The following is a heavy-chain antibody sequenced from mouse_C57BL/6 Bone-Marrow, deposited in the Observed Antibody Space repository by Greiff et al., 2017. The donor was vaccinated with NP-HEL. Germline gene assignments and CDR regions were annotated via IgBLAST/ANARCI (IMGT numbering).Heavy chain of an antibody. Sequence: VQLQQSGAELVRPGASVTLSCKASGYTFTDYEMHWVKQTPVHGLEWIGAIDPETGGTAYNQKFKGKAILTADKSSSTAYMELRSLTSEDSAVYYCTRVYYDYDFDYWGQGTTLTVSS. D-gene: IGHD2-4*01. V-gene: IGHV1-15*01. CDR1: GYTFTDYE. J-gene: IGHJ2*01. CDR2: IDPETGGT. CDR3: TRVYYDYDFDY.